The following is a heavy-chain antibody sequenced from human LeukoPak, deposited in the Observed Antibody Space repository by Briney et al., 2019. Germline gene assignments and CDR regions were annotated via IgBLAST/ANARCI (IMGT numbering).Heavy chain of an antibody. CDR1: GGSITDNS. J-gene: IGHJ4*02. V-gene: IGHV4-59*01. CDR2: IYYSGSP. Sequence: SETLSLTCTVSGGSITDNSWSWIRQPPGKGLEWIGYIYYSGSPNYNPSLKSRVTISVDTSKNQFSLKLSSVTAADTAVYYCARDRSLGATDYWGQGTLVTVSS. D-gene: IGHD1-26*01. CDR3: ARDRSLGATDY.